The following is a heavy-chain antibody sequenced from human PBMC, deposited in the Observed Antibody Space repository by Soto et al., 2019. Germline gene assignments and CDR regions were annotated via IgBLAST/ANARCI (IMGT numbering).Heavy chain of an antibody. V-gene: IGHV3-33*01. Sequence: TGGSLRISCAASGFTFSSYGMHWVRQAPGKGVEWVAVIWYDGSNKYYADSVKGRFTISRDNSKNTLYLQMNSLRAEDTAVYYCARDPVGYSYGHLYYYYGMDVWGQGTTVTVSS. D-gene: IGHD5-18*01. J-gene: IGHJ6*02. CDR1: GFTFSSYG. CDR2: IWYDGSNK. CDR3: ARDPVGYSYGHLYYYYGMDV.